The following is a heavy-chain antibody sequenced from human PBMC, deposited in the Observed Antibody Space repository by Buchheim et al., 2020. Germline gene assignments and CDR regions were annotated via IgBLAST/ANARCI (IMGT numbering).Heavy chain of an antibody. CDR1: GGSFSDYY. CDR2: INHSGSS. Sequence: QVQLQQWGAGLLKPSETLSLTCAVYGGSFSDYYWTWIRQPPGKGLEWIGEINHSGSSNYNPSLKSRVAISVDTSLNQFFLRLNSVTAADTAVYYCARAYSSGSFNWFDPWGQGTL. D-gene: IGHD3-10*01. V-gene: IGHV4-34*01. J-gene: IGHJ5*02. CDR3: ARAYSSGSFNWFDP.